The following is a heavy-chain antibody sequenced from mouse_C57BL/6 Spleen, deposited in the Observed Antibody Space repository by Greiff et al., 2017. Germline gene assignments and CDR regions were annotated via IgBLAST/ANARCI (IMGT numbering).Heavy chain of an antibody. CDR2: LLPGSGST. CDR1: GYTFTGYW. J-gene: IGHJ3*01. D-gene: IGHD2-12*01. V-gene: IGHV1-9*01. CDR3: ANIDYNYGGGETY. Sequence: QVQLQQSGAELMKPGASVKLSCKATGYTFTGYWIEWVKQRPGHGLEWIGELLPGSGSTNYNGTFKGKATLTADKSSSTAYLQLSSLTSEDSAVYICANIDYNYGGGETYWGQGTLVTVSA.